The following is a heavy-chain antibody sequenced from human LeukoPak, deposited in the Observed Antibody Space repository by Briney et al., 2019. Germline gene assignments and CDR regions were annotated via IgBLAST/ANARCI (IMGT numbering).Heavy chain of an antibody. CDR2: IYDSGST. V-gene: IGHV4-59*12. CDR3: ARVFGSSSWYFDY. CDR1: GGSINSYY. Sequence: TSETLSLTCTVSGGSINSYYWSWIRQPPGKGLEWIGYIYDSGSTNYNPSLKSRVTISVDKSKNQFSLKLSSATAADTAVYYCARVFGSSSWYFDYWGQGTLVTVSS. J-gene: IGHJ4*02. D-gene: IGHD6-13*01.